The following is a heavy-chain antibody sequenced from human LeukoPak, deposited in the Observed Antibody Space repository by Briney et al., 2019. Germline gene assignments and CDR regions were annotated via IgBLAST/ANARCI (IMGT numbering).Heavy chain of an antibody. CDR3: AKWGGYGYGIDF. CDR1: GFTFSSPD. V-gene: IGHV3-66*01. D-gene: IGHD5-18*01. Sequence: GGSLRLSCAASGFTFSSPDMTWVRQSPGEGLEWVSLIYSGGDTYYADSAKGRFTISRDNSKNTLYLQMNSLRDEDTAVYYCAKWGGYGYGIDFWGQGTLVTVSS. CDR2: IYSGGDT. J-gene: IGHJ4*02.